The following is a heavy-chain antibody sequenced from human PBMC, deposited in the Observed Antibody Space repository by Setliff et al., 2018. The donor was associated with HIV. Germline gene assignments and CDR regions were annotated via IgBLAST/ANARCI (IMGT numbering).Heavy chain of an antibody. J-gene: IGHJ4*02. CDR3: ARHDVVRGAIDN. V-gene: IGHV3-30*02. D-gene: IGHD3-10*01. CDR2: IRYDGSNQ. Sequence: GGSLRLSCAASGFTFSTYGMQWVRQAPGKGLEWVAFIRYDGSNQYYADSVKGRFTISRDNSKNTLYVQMNSLRAEDTAVYYCARHDVVRGAIDNWGQGTLVTVSS. CDR1: GFTFSTYG.